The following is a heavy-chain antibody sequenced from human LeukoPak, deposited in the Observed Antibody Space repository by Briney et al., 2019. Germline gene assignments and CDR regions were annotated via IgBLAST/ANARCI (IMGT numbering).Heavy chain of an antibody. CDR3: ARAQSQYYYDTSGYSTVYYFDY. D-gene: IGHD3-22*01. Sequence: GGSLRLSCAASGFTFSSYWMHWVRQAPGKGLVWVLRINSDGSSTTYADSVEGRLTISRDNAKNTLFLQMNSLRAEDTAVYYCARAQSQYYYDTSGYSTVYYFDYWGQGTLVTVSS. V-gene: IGHV3-74*01. J-gene: IGHJ4*02. CDR2: INSDGSST. CDR1: GFTFSSYW.